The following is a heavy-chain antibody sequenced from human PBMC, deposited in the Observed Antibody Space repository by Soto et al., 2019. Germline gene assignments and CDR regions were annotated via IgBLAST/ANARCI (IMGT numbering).Heavy chain of an antibody. V-gene: IGHV3-9*01. CDR2: INWNSGKV. CDR1: GFKFEDYA. J-gene: IGHJ4*02. D-gene: IGHD6-19*01. CDR3: SKAGCSDANCHFWALES. Sequence: EMQLVEAGGGLVPPGRSLRLSCAGFGFKFEDYAMHWVRQVPRKCLEWVSYINWNSGKVKYADSVKGRYTISRDNAKNSLYLHMTSLKSADTALYYCSKAGCSDANCHFWALESWGQGTLVSVSS.